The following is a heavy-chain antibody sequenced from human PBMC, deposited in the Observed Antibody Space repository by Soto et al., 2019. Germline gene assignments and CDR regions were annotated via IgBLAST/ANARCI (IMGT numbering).Heavy chain of an antibody. CDR1: GGSISSYY. J-gene: IGHJ4*02. CDR2: IYYRGST. D-gene: IGHD4-17*01. V-gene: IGHV4-59*01. Sequence: QVQLQESGPGLVKPSETLSLTCTVSGGSISSYYWSWIRQPPGKGLEWIGYIYYRGSTNYNPSLKSLVTISVDTSKNLSPLKPSSVTAADTAVYYCARAYGDYVFDYWGQGTLVTLSS. CDR3: ARAYGDYVFDY.